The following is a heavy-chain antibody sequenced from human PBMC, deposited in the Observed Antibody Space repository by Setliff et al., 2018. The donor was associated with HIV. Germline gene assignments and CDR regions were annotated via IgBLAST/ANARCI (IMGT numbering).Heavy chain of an antibody. Sequence: PSETLSLTCTVSGGSFTTYYWSWLQQPPGKELEWIGYFYTSGSTNYNPSLESRVTISVDTSKNQFSLKLNAVTAADTAVYYCARRPPLTTGREYYFDFWGQGTLVTVSS. D-gene: IGHD1-1*01. J-gene: IGHJ4*02. V-gene: IGHV4-4*09. CDR2: FYTSGST. CDR3: ARRPPLTTGREYYFDF. CDR1: GGSFTTYY.